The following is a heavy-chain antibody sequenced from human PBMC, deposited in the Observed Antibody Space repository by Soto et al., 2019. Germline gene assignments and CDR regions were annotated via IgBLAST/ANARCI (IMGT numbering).Heavy chain of an antibody. CDR1: GYTFTSYA. CDR2: INAGNGNT. J-gene: IGHJ6*03. V-gene: IGHV1-3*01. CDR3: ARAPGRYYYYYMDV. Sequence: GASVKVSCKASGYTFTSYAMHWVRQAPGQRLGWMGWINAGNGNTKYSQKLQGRVTITRDTSASTAYMELSSLRSEDTAVYYCARAPGRYYYYYMDVWGKGTTVTVSS.